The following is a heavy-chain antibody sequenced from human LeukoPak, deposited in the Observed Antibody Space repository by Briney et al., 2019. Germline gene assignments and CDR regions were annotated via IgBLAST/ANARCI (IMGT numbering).Heavy chain of an antibody. CDR2: ISGSGSYI. Sequence: GGSLRLSCAASGFTFSSYSMNWVRQAPGKGLEWVSSISGSGSYIFYADSVKGRFTISRDNAKNSLYLQMNSLRAEDTAVYYCASDRSLIASLYYFDNWGQGTLVTVSS. CDR1: GFTFSSYS. D-gene: IGHD3-22*01. V-gene: IGHV3-21*04. J-gene: IGHJ4*02. CDR3: ASDRSLIASLYYFDN.